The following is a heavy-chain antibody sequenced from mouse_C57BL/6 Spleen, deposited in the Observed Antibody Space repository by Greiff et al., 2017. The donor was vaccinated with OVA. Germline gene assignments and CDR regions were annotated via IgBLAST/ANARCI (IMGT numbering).Heavy chain of an antibody. J-gene: IGHJ1*03. D-gene: IGHD1-1*01. CDR1: GYAFSSYW. V-gene: IGHV1-80*01. CDR2: IYPGDGDT. CDR3: ARYGSSHWYFDV. Sequence: QVQLKQSGAELVKPGASVKISCKASGYAFSSYWMNWVKQRPGKGLEWIGQIYPGDGDTNYNGKFKGKATLTADKSSSTAYMQLSSLTSEDSAVYFCARYGSSHWYFDVWGTGTTVTVSS.